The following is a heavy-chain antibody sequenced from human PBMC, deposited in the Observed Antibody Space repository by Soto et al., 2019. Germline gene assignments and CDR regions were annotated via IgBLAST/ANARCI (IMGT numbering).Heavy chain of an antibody. J-gene: IGHJ4*02. CDR2: IWYDGSTT. CDR3: VKDHCGGDCYSDPYFAY. V-gene: IGHV3-33*06. CDR1: GFSFSTYG. Sequence: GGSLRLSCAASGFSFSTYGIHWVRQAPGKGLEWVAVIWYDGSTTYHADSVQGRLTISRDNSKNTAYLQMNSLRAEDTAVYYCVKDHCGGDCYSDPYFAYWGQGALVTVSS. D-gene: IGHD2-21*02.